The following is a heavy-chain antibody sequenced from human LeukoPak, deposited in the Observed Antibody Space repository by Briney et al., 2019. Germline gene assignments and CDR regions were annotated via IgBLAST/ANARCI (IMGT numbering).Heavy chain of an antibody. CDR3: ARGQPTTIFGVVITFDY. CDR2: ISSSSSYI. J-gene: IGHJ4*02. D-gene: IGHD3-3*01. V-gene: IGHV3-21*01. Sequence: PGGSLRLSCAASGFTFSSYAMSWVRQAPGKGLEWVSSISSSSSYIYYADSVKGRFTISRDNAKNSLYLQMNSLRAEDTAVYYCARGQPTTIFGVVITFDYWGQGTLVTVSS. CDR1: GFTFSSYA.